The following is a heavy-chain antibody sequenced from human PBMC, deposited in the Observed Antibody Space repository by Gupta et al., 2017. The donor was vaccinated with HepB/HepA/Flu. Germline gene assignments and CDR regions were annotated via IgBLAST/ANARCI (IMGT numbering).Heavy chain of an antibody. CDR1: GFTFSSYS. CDR3: ASPARPYSNVPHYYYYYMDV. V-gene: IGHV3-21*01. CDR2: ISSSSSYI. J-gene: IGHJ6*03. Sequence: EVQLVESGGGLVKPGGSLRLSCAASGFTFSSYSMNWVRQAPGKGLEWVSSISSSSSYIYYADSVKGRFTISRDNAKNSLYLQMNSLRAEDTAVYYCASPARPYSNVPHYYYYYMDVWGKGTTVTVSS. D-gene: IGHD4-11*01.